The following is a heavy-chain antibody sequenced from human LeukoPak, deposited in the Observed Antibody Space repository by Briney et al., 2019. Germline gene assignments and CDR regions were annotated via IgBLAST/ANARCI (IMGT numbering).Heavy chain of an antibody. D-gene: IGHD4-23*01. CDR2: IYPGDSDT. V-gene: IGHV5-51*01. CDR1: GYSFTAYW. J-gene: IGHJ3*02. CDR3: ATWHGGGRGAFDI. Sequence: GESLMISCKGSGYSFTAYWIGWVRQMPGKGLEWMGIIYPGDSDTRYSPSFQGQVTISSDKSISTAYVQWRSLKASDTAMYYCATWHGGGRGAFDIWGQGTMVTVSS.